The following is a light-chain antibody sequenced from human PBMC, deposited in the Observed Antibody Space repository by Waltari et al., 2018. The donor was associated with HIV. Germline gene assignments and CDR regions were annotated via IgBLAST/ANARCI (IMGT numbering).Light chain of an antibody. CDR2: DNN. J-gene: IGLJ3*02. CDR3: GTWDTSLSAWV. V-gene: IGLV1-51*01. Sequence: QSVLTQPPSVSAAPGQKVTISCSGSSSNIGNNYVSWYQQPPGTAPKLLIYDNNKRPSGFPDRFSGSKSGTSATLGITGLQTGDEADYYCGTWDTSLSAWVFGGGTRLTVL. CDR1: SSNIGNNY.